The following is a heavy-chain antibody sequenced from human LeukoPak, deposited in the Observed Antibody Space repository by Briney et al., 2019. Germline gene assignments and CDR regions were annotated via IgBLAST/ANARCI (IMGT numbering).Heavy chain of an antibody. CDR1: GDSISNGVKY. CDR3: ARDQVECTGGTCQSRVGFDF. V-gene: IGHV4-31*03. CDR2: IYHSGRS. D-gene: IGHD2-8*02. J-gene: IGHJ4*02. Sequence: SETLSLTCTVSGDSISNGVKYWSWFRQHPGRGLEWIGYIYHSGRSYYNPSLKSRITMSVDTSKNQFSLNLSSVTAADTAVYYCARDQVECTGGTCQSRVGFDFWGQGTLVTVSS.